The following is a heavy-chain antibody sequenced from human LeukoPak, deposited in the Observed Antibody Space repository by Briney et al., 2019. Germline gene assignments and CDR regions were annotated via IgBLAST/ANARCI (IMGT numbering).Heavy chain of an antibody. V-gene: IGHV3-30*02. J-gene: IGHJ6*03. CDR2: IWYDGSNK. Sequence: GGSLRLSFAASGFTFSSYGMHWVRQAPGKGLEWVAFIWYDGSNKYYADSVKGRFTIYRDNSKNTLYLQMNSLRAEDTAVYYCAKDGAREDIVVVPAATYYYYYYYMDVWGKGTTVTVSS. CDR1: GFTFSSYG. D-gene: IGHD2-2*01. CDR3: AKDGAREDIVVVPAATYYYYYYYMDV.